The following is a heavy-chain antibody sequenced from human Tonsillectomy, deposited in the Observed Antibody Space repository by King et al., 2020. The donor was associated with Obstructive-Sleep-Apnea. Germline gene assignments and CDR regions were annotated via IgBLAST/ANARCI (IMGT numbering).Heavy chain of an antibody. J-gene: IGHJ6*02. CDR1: GFTFSSYS. CDR2: ISSSGSYI. V-gene: IGHV3-21*04. CDR3: ARAPDNDCWCGSWLGGGVGV. D-gene: IGHD3-3*01. Sequence: VQLVESGGGLVKPGGSLRLSCAASGFTFSSYSMNWVRQAPGKGLEWLSSISSSGSYIYYANSLKGRFTISRDNAKNELYLRMSSLRAEDTAVYYCARAPDNDCWCGSWLGGGVGVWGQGTAVTVSS.